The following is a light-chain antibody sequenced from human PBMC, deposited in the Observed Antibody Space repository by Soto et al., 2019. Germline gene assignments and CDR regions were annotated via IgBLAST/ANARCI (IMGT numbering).Light chain of an antibody. CDR2: ETS. Sequence: EIVLTQSPGTLSLSPGERATLSCRAIQTVSSNYLAWYQQKPGQAPRLLMYETSTRATGIPDRFSGSGSGTDFTLTISRLEPEDFAVYFCQQFGTSPLWTFGQGTKVDI. CDR1: QTVSSNY. J-gene: IGKJ1*01. V-gene: IGKV3-20*01. CDR3: QQFGTSPLWT.